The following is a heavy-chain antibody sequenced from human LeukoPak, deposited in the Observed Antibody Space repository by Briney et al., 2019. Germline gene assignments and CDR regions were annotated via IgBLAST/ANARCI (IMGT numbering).Heavy chain of an antibody. CDR2: VDPEDGET. CDR1: GYTFTDYY. CDR3: ARGYTCSSTSCYLSWYYYYYMDV. D-gene: IGHD2-2*01. V-gene: IGHV1-69-2*01. J-gene: IGHJ6*03. Sequence: GASVKISCKASGYTFTDYYMHWVKQAPGKGLEWMGRVDPEDGETIYAEKFQGRVTITRNTSISTAYMELSSLRSEDTAVYYCARGYTCSSTSCYLSWYYYYYMDVWGKGTTVTVSS.